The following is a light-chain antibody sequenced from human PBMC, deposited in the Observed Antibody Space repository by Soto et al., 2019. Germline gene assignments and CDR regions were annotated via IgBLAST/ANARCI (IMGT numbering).Light chain of an antibody. CDR2: AAS. CDR3: LQNHIFPWT. CDR1: QDVRDD. V-gene: IGKV1-6*01. Sequence: ALQLSQSPSSLSGSVGDRLTITCRASQDVRDDLGWYQQKPGKAPKLLIYAASTLQSGVPSRFSGGGSGTDFSLTISSLQAEDSETYYCLQNHIFPWTFGQGTKVEIK. J-gene: IGKJ1*01.